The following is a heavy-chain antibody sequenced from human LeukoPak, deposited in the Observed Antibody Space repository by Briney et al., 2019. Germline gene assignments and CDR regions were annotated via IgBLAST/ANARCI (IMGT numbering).Heavy chain of an antibody. CDR1: GFTFSIYE. D-gene: IGHD5-18*01. CDR2: ISSSGSTI. CDR3: ARDGDSYGYGIDY. Sequence: GGSLRLSCSASGFTFSIYEMNWVRQAPGKELEWVSYISSSGSTIYYADSVKGRFTISRDNAKNSLYLQMNSLRGEDTAIYYCARDGDSYGYGIDYWGQGTLVTVSP. V-gene: IGHV3-48*03. J-gene: IGHJ4*02.